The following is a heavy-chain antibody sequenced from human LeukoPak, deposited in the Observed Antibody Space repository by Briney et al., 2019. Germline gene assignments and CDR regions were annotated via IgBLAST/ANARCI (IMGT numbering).Heavy chain of an antibody. CDR2: ISIGGDYT. J-gene: IGHJ4*02. V-gene: IGHV3-23*01. D-gene: IGHD1-14*01. CDR3: AELHSATITADFDH. Sequence: GGSLRLSCAASGFTFSGSAMSWVRQAPGQGLEWVSGISIGGDYTYYADSVKGRFTISRDNSKNTLSLQMSNLRAEDTAIYYCAELHSATITADFDHWGQGTLVTVSS. CDR1: GFTFSGSA.